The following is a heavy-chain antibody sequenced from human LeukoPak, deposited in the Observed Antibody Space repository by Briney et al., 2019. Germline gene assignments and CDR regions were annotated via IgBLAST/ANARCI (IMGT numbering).Heavy chain of an antibody. CDR1: GGTFSSYA. D-gene: IGHD2-8*01. Sequence: ASVKVSYKASGGTFSSYAISWVRQAPGQGLEWMGGIISIFGTANYAQKFQGRVTITADESTSTAYMELSSLRSEDTAVYYCATRGYCTNGVCPYYGMDVWGQGTTVTVSS. V-gene: IGHV1-69*13. J-gene: IGHJ6*02. CDR3: ATRGYCTNGVCPYYGMDV. CDR2: IISIFGTA.